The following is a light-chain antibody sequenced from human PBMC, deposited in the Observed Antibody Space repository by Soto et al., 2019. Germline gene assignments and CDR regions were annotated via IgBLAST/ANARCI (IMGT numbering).Light chain of an antibody. Sequence: IQMTQSPSTLSASVGDRVTITCRASQSISYWLAWYQQKPGKVPEVLIFTASTLGSGVPPRFSGSGSGTEFTLTISSLQPDDFATYYCLQYSTYPVTFGGGTRVEIK. CDR2: TAS. CDR3: LQYSTYPVT. CDR1: QSISYW. V-gene: IGKV1-5*03. J-gene: IGKJ4*01.